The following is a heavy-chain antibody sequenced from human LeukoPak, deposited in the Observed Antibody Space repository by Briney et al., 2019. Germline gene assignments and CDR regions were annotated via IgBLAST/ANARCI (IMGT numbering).Heavy chain of an antibody. V-gene: IGHV1-2*02. D-gene: IGHD3-3*01. CDR3: ARGLEWLTRRHTWFDP. Sequence: ASVKVSCKASGYTFTGYYMHWVRQAPGQGLEWMVWINPNSGGTNYAQKFQGRVTMTRDTSISTAYMGLSRLRSDDTAVYYCARGLEWLTRRHTWFDPWGQGTLVTVSS. J-gene: IGHJ5*02. CDR1: GYTFTGYY. CDR2: INPNSGGT.